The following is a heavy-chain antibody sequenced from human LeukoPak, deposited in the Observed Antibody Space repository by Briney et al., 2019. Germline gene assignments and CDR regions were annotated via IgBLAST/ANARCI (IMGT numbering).Heavy chain of an antibody. CDR3: AREAPWQQGFDY. CDR1: GGSISSGDYY. CDR2: IYYSGST. V-gene: IGHV4-30-4*08. D-gene: IGHD6-13*01. J-gene: IGHJ4*02. Sequence: SETLSLTCTVSGGSISSGDYYWSWIRQPPGKGLEWIGYIYYSGSTYYNPSLKSRVTISVDTSKNQFSLKLCSVTAADTAVYYCAREAPWQQGFDYWGQGTLVTVSS.